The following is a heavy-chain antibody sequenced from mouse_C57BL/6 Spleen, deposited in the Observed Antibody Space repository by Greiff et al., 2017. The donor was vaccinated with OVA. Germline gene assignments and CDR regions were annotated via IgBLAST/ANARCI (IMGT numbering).Heavy chain of an antibody. V-gene: IGHV5-17*01. Sequence: EVHLVESGGGLVKPGGSLKLSCAASGFTFSDYGMHWVRQAPEKGLEWVAYISSGSSTIYYADTVKGRFTISRDNAENTLFLQMTSLRSEDTAMYYCARRDYSNYFDYWGQGTTLTVSS. CDR3: ARRDYSNYFDY. CDR1: GFTFSDYG. CDR2: ISSGSSTI. J-gene: IGHJ2*01. D-gene: IGHD1-1*01.